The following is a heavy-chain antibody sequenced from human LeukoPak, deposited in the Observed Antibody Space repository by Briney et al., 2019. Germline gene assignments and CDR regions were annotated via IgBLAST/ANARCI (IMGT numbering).Heavy chain of an antibody. CDR3: AKVHRPFSAPSNWNLAY. J-gene: IGHJ4*02. V-gene: IGHV3-43D*03. Sequence: PGGSLRLSCAASGFTFDDYVMHWVRQAPGKGLEWVSLISWDGGSTYYADSVKGRFTISRDNSKNSLYLQMNSLRAEDTALYYCAKVHRPFSAPSNWNLAYWGQGTLVTVSS. CDR2: ISWDGGST. D-gene: IGHD1-1*01. CDR1: GFTFDDYV.